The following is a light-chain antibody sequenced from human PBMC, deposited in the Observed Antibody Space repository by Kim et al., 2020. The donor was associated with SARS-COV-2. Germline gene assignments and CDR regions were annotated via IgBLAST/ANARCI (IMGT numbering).Light chain of an antibody. CDR1: QSISSY. Sequence: SAAVGDRVTITCRASQSISSYLNWYQQKPGKAPKLLIYAASSLQSGVPSRFSGSGSGTDFTLTISSLQPEDFATYYCQQSYSTPRSFGQGTKLEI. CDR3: QQSYSTPRS. V-gene: IGKV1-39*01. CDR2: AAS. J-gene: IGKJ2*03.